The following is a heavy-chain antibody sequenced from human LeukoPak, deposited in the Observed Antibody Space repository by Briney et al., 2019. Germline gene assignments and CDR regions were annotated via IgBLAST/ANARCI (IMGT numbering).Heavy chain of an antibody. CDR1: GGSISSYY. CDR2: IYYSGST. Sequence: SETLSLTCTVAGGSISSYYWSWIRQPPGKGLEWIGYIYYSGSTNYNPSLKSRVTISVDTSKNPFSLELSSVTAADTAVYCCASTNRGITMISQGYWFDPWGQGTLVTVSS. J-gene: IGHJ5*02. CDR3: ASTNRGITMISQGYWFDP. D-gene: IGHD3-22*01. V-gene: IGHV4-59*01.